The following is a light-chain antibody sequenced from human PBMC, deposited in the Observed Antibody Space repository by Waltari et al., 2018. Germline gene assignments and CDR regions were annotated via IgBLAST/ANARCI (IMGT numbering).Light chain of an antibody. CDR1: SSAVGTYNL. Sequence: QSALTQPPSVSGSPGQSTTISCTGSSSAVGTYNLLSWYQQHTGKAPKLMIYEVTKRPSGVSSRFSASRSGNTASLTISGLQAEDEADYYCCSYNDGPYVFGTGTKVTVL. J-gene: IGLJ1*01. CDR3: CSYNDGPYV. CDR2: EVT. V-gene: IGLV2-23*02.